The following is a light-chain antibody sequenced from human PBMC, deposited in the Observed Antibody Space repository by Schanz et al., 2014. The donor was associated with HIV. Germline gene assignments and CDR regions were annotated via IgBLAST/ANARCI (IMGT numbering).Light chain of an antibody. CDR1: SSDIGSYNL. Sequence: QSVLTQPASVSGSPGESITISCTGTSSDIGSYNLVSWFQHHPGEAPKIMIFEVSNRPSGVSTRFSGSKSGNTASLTISGLQAEDEADYYCQSYDSSLSGSVFGGGTQLTVL. CDR3: QSYDSSLSGSV. V-gene: IGLV2-14*02. CDR2: EVS. J-gene: IGLJ7*01.